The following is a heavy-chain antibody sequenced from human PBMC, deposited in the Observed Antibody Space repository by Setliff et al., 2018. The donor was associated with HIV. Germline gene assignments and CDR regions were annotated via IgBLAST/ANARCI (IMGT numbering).Heavy chain of an antibody. D-gene: IGHD1-1*01. CDR3: TKDIYPLQSAGYFDY. CDR2: IYWDGGTT. J-gene: IGHJ4*02. Sequence: GESLKISCAASGFTFDDYTMHSVRQAPGKGLEWVSLIYWDGGTTYYADSVKGRFTISRDSSKNSLYLQMNSLRNEDTAFYYCTKDIYPLQSAGYFDYWGQGTLVTVS. CDR1: GFTFDDYT. V-gene: IGHV3-43*01.